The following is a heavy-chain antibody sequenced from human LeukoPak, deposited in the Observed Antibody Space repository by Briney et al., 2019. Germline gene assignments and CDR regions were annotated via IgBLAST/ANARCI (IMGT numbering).Heavy chain of an antibody. V-gene: IGHV4-59*01. J-gene: IGHJ6*02. CDR2: IYYSGST. Sequence: SETLSLTCTVSGGSISSYYCSWIRQPPGKGLEWIGYIYYSGSTNYNPSLKSRVTISVDKSKNQFSLKLSSVTAADTAVYYCARAGRYSVSHATRNGMDVWGQGTTVTVSS. D-gene: IGHD3-10*02. CDR3: ARAGRYSVSHATRNGMDV. CDR1: GGSISSYY.